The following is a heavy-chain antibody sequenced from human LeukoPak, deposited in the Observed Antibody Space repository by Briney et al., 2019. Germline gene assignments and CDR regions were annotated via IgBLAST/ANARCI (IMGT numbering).Heavy chain of an antibody. CDR3: ARGNMWDYRRYYYYMDV. Sequence: SQTLSLTCTVSGGSISSGSYYWSWIRQPAGKGLEWIGRIYTSGSTNYNPSLKSRVTISVDTSKNQFSLKLNSVTAADTAIYYCARGNMWDYRRYYYYMDVWGKGTTVTVSS. D-gene: IGHD4-11*01. CDR2: IYTSGST. CDR1: GGSISSGSYY. J-gene: IGHJ6*03. V-gene: IGHV4-61*02.